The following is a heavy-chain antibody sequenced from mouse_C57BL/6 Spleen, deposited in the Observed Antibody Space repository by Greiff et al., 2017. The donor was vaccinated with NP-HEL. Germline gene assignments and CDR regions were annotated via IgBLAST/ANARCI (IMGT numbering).Heavy chain of an antibody. V-gene: IGHV5-16*01. CDR1: GFTFSDYY. J-gene: IGHJ2*01. CDR3: AREGAQAIYFDY. Sequence: EVKLVESEGGLVQPGSSMKLSCTASGFTFSDYYMAWVRQVPEKGLEWVANINYDGSSTYYLDSLKSRFIISRDNAKNILYLQMSSLKSEDTATYYCAREGAQAIYFDYWGQGTTLTVSS. D-gene: IGHD3-2*02. CDR2: INYDGSST.